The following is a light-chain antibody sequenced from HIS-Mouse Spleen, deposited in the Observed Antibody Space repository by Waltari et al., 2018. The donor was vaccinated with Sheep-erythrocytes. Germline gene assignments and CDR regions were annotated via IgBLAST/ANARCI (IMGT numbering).Light chain of an antibody. CDR3: CSYAGSYTYV. CDR2: EGS. V-gene: IGLV2-23*01. Sequence: QSALTQPASVSGSPGQSITIPCTGTSSDVGSYNLVSWYQQHPGKAPKLMIYEGSKRPSGVSNRFSGSKSGNTASLTISGLQTEDEADYYCCSYAGSYTYVFGTGTKVTVL. J-gene: IGLJ1*01. CDR1: SSDVGSYNL.